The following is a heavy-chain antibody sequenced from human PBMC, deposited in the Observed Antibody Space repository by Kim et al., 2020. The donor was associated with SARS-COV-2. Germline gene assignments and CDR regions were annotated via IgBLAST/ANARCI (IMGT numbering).Heavy chain of an antibody. CDR1: GFTFSSYD. V-gene: IGHV3-30*18. Sequence: GGSLRLSCAASGFTFSSYDMHWVRQAPGKGLEWVAVISYDGSNQFYADSVKGRFTISRDNSKNTLYLQMNSLRAEDTAVYYCAKGGRYSYGYAFDYWGQGTLVTVSS. CDR2: ISYDGSNQ. CDR3: AKGGRYSYGYAFDY. D-gene: IGHD5-18*01. J-gene: IGHJ4*02.